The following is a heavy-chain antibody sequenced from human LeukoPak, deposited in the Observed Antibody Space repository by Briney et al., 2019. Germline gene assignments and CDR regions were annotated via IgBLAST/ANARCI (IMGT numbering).Heavy chain of an antibody. Sequence: SETLSLTCAVYGGSFSGYYWSWIRQPPGKGLEWIGEINHSGSTNYNPSLKSRVTISVDTSKNQFSLKLSSVTAADTAVYYCARGFFDFDAFDIWGQGTMVTVSS. V-gene: IGHV4-34*01. J-gene: IGHJ3*02. CDR1: GGSFSGYY. D-gene: IGHD3/OR15-3a*01. CDR3: ARGFFDFDAFDI. CDR2: INHSGST.